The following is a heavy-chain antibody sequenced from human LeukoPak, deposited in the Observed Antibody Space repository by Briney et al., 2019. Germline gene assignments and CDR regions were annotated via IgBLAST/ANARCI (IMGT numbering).Heavy chain of an antibody. CDR2: INPSGGST. V-gene: IGHV1-46*01. D-gene: IGHD3-9*01. CDR1: GYTLTELS. Sequence: GASVKVSCKVSGYTLTELSMHWVRQAPGQGLEWMGIINPSGGSTSYAQKFQGRVTMTRDMSTSTVYMELSSLRSEDTAVYYCARGYDILTVDYWGQGTLVTVSS. J-gene: IGHJ4*02. CDR3: ARGYDILTVDY.